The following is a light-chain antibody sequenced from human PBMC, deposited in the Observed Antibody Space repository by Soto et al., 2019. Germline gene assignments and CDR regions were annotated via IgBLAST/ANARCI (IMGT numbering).Light chain of an antibody. CDR2: AAS. Sequence: DIQMTESPSSLSASVGDRVTITCRASQSISSYLNWYQQKPGKAPKLLIYAASSLQSGVPSRFSGSASGTDFTLTISSLQPEDFATYYCQQSYSTPRTFRQGPKLEIK. CDR1: QSISSY. CDR3: QQSYSTPRT. J-gene: IGKJ2*02. V-gene: IGKV1-39*01.